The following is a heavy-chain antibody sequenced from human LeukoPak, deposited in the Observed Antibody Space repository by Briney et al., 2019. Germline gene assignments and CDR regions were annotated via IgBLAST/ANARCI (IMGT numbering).Heavy chain of an antibody. V-gene: IGHV4-61*02. CDR3: ARDCGGDCGDYFDY. CDR1: GVSISSGSYY. CDR2: IYTSGST. J-gene: IGHJ4*02. D-gene: IGHD2-21*02. Sequence: PSQTLSLTCTVSGVSISSGSYYWSWLRQPAGKGLEWIVRIYTSGSTNYNPSLKSRVTISVDTSKNQFSLKLSSVTAADTAVYYCARDCGGDCGDYFDYWGQGTLVTVSS.